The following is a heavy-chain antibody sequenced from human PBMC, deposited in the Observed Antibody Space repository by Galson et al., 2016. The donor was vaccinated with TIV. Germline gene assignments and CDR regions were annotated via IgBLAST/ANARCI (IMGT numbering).Heavy chain of an antibody. D-gene: IGHD3-22*01. V-gene: IGHV1-2*02. CDR1: GHTFTAYY. CDR2: INPDSGDT. Sequence: SVKVSCKASGHTFTAYYLHWLRQAPGQGLEWMGWINPDSGDTEYAQNFQDRVTLTRDTSIGTAYLDLSGLKSDDTALYFCARMYYFDSRGYYFSRRINYFDFWGEGTLVTVSS. J-gene: IGHJ4*02. CDR3: ARMYYFDSRGYYFSRRINYFDF.